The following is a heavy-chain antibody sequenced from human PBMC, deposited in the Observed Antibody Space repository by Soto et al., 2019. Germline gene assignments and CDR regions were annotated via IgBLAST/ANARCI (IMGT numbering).Heavy chain of an antibody. CDR1: GYTFTSYG. J-gene: IGHJ4*02. D-gene: IGHD3-16*02. Sequence: QVRLVQSGAEVKKPGASVKVSCKASGYTFTSYGISWVRQAPGQGLEWMGWISAYNGNTNYAQKLQGRVTMTTDTTTRTAYMEVRSLRADDTAVYYCARGGGYDYVWGSYRPFDYWGQGTLVTVSS. V-gene: IGHV1-18*01. CDR2: ISAYNGNT. CDR3: ARGGGYDYVWGSYRPFDY.